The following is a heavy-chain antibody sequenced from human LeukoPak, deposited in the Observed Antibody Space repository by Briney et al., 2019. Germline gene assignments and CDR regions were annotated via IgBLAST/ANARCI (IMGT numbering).Heavy chain of an antibody. CDR1: GYTFTSYY. CDR2: INPSGGST. V-gene: IGHV1-46*01. CDR3: ARNYYDSILHEEDAFDI. J-gene: IGHJ3*02. D-gene: IGHD3-22*01. Sequence: GASVKVSCKASGYTFTSYYMHWVRQAPGQGLEWMGIINPSGGSTSYAQKFQGRVTMTRDTSTSTVYMELSSLRSEDTAVYYCARNYYDSILHEEDAFDIWGQGTMVTVSS.